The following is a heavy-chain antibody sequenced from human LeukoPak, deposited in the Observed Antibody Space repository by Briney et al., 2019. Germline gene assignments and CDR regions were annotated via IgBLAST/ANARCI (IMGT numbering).Heavy chain of an antibody. CDR3: ARVIAARPGVPDY. Sequence: SETLSLTCAVYGGSFSGYYWSWIRQPPGKGLEWIGEINHSGSTNYSPSLKSRVTISVATSKNQFSLKLSSVTAADTAVYYCARVIAARPGVPDYWGQGTLVTVSS. V-gene: IGHV4-34*01. D-gene: IGHD6-6*01. CDR2: INHSGST. J-gene: IGHJ4*02. CDR1: GGSFSGYY.